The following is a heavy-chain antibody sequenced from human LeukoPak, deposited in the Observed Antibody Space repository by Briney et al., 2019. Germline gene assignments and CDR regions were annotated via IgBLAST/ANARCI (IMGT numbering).Heavy chain of an antibody. CDR3: ARYEEYSRSWDY. CDR1: GGSFSGYY. CDR2: INDSGSV. D-gene: IGHD6-6*01. V-gene: IGHV4-34*01. J-gene: IGHJ4*02. Sequence: SETLSLTCAVYGGSFSGYYWSWIRQPPGKGLEWIGEINDSGSVNHSPSLKSRVTISVDTSKNQFSLKLRSVTAADTAIYFCARYEEYSRSWDYWGRGTLVTVS.